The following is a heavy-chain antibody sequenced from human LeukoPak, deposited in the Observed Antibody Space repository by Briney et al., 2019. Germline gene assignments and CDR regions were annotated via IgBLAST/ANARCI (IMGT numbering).Heavy chain of an antibody. J-gene: IGHJ4*01. V-gene: IGHV3-74*01. CDR3: ARGPPTGGGAYVGGY. CDR2: TDAGGSST. Sequence: GGSLRLSCAASELNFENHWMHWVRQVPGKGLEWVSRTDAGGSSTSYADSVRGRFSISRDNGKSTLYLQMNSLRVEDTAVYYCARGPPTGGGAYVGGYWGHGTLVTVSS. D-gene: IGHD2-8*02. CDR1: ELNFENHW.